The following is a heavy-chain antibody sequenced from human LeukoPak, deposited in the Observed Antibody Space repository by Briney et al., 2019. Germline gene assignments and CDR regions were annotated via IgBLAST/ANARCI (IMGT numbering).Heavy chain of an antibody. CDR3: AKASTGTYYDFWSGYPTYYFDY. D-gene: IGHD3-3*01. Sequence: GGSLRLSCAASGFTFSSYAMSWVRQAPGKGLEWVSAISGSGGSTYYADSVKGRFTISRDNSKNTLYLQMNSLRAEDTAVYYCAKASTGTYYDFWSGYPTYYFDYWGQGTLVTVSS. CDR1: GFTFSSYA. V-gene: IGHV3-23*01. J-gene: IGHJ4*02. CDR2: ISGSGGST.